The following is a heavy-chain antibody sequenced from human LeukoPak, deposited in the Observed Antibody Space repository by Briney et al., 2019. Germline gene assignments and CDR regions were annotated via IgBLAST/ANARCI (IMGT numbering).Heavy chain of an antibody. D-gene: IGHD5-18*01. J-gene: IGHJ4*02. CDR3: ARERVGYSYGYDYFDY. Sequence: GRSLRLSCAASAFTFSSYTMNWVRQAPGKGLEWVSSISSSSSYIYYADSVKGRFTISRDNAKNSLYLQMNSLRAEDTAVYYCARERVGYSYGYDYFDYWGQGTLVTVSS. CDR2: ISSSSSYI. V-gene: IGHV3-21*01. CDR1: AFTFSSYT.